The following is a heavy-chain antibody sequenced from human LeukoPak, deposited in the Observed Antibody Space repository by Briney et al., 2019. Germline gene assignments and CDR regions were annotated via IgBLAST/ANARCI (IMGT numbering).Heavy chain of an antibody. Sequence: GGSLRLSCAASGFTFSSYGMHWVRQAPGKGLEGVAVIWYDGSNRYYADSVKGRFTISRDSSKNTLYLQMNSLRAEDTAVYYCARDLRPGNGYNLRYWGQGTLVTVSS. CDR1: GFTFSSYG. CDR3: ARDLRPGNGYNLRY. J-gene: IGHJ4*02. V-gene: IGHV3-33*01. CDR2: IWYDGSNR. D-gene: IGHD5-24*01.